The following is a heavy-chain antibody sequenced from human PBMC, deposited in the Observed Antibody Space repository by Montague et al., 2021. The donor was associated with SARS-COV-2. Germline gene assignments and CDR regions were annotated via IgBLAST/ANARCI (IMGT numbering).Heavy chain of an antibody. V-gene: IGHV4-61*02. D-gene: IGHD5-24*01. J-gene: IGHJ4*02. CDR1: GDSISSGCYY. Sequence: TLSLTCTVSGDSISSGCYYWTWIRQPAGKRLEWIGCIYSSGTTNYNPSLKSRVTLSVDTSKNQFSLKLNSVTAADTAVYFCAGDHGMASHPGYFDAWGQGTLVTVSS. CDR2: IYSSGTT. CDR3: AGDHGMASHPGYFDA.